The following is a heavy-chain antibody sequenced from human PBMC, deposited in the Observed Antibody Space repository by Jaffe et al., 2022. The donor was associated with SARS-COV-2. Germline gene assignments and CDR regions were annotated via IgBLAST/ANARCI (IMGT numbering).Heavy chain of an antibody. CDR1: GFTFSSYW. CDR3: ARGGYSSSWYYYYGMDV. J-gene: IGHJ6*02. Sequence: EVQLVESGGGLVQPGGSLRLSCAASGFTFSSYWMHWVRQAPGKGLVWVSRINSDGSSTSYADSVKGRFTISRDNAKNTLYLQMNSLRAEDTAVYYCARGGYSSSWYYYYGMDVWGQGTTVTVSS. D-gene: IGHD6-13*01. V-gene: IGHV3-74*01. CDR2: INSDGSST.